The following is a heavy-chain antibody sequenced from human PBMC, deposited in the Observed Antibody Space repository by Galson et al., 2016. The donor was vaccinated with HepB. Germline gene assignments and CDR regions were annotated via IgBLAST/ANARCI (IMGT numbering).Heavy chain of an antibody. CDR1: GFNFNGYG. Sequence: SLRLSCAASGFNFNGYGMYWVRQAPGKGLECVAIISYNASNEYYADSVKGRFTISRDKSKNTLYLQMNSLRAEDTAVYHCAKARSIFGVMGYYYGMDVWGQGTTVTVSS. V-gene: IGHV3-30*18. J-gene: IGHJ6*02. CDR2: ISYNASNE. CDR3: AKARSIFGVMGYYYGMDV. D-gene: IGHD3-3*01.